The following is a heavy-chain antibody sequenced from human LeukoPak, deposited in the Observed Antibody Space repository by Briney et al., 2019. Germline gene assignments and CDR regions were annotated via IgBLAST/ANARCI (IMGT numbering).Heavy chain of an antibody. CDR2: ISSSGSTI. Sequence: GGSLRLSCAASGFTISDYYMSWIRQAPGKGLEWVSYISSSGSTIYYADSVKGRFTISRDNAKNSLYLQMNSLRAEDTAVYYCAREERYSSSLDYWGQGTLVTVSS. CDR3: AREERYSSSLDY. J-gene: IGHJ4*02. CDR1: GFTISDYY. V-gene: IGHV3-11*01. D-gene: IGHD6-13*01.